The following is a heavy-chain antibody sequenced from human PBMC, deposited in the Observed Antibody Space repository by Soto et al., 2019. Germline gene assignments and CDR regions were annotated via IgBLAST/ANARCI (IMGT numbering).Heavy chain of an antibody. D-gene: IGHD2-15*01. J-gene: IGHJ4*02. CDR2: ISYDGSNK. Sequence: QVQLVESGGGVVQPGRSLRLSCAASGFTFSSYGMHWVRQAPGKGLEWVAVISYDGSNKYYADSVKGRFTISRDNSKNXLYLQMNSLRAEDTAVYYCAKGGYCSGGSCSHFDYWGQGTLVTVSS. CDR1: GFTFSSYG. V-gene: IGHV3-30*18. CDR3: AKGGYCSGGSCSHFDY.